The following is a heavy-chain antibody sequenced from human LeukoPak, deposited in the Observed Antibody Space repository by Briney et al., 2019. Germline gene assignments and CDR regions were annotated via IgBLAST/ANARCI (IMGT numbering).Heavy chain of an antibody. CDR2: MFSGGTT. CDR3: ARGAGSGWPLDK. Sequence: TGGSLSLSCAVSGFPVSSNFMSWVRQAPGKGLQSVSIMFSGGTTDYADSVRGRFSISRDSSQNTVSLQMNSLRVEDTAVYYCARGAGSGWPLDKWGEGTLVTVSS. J-gene: IGHJ1*01. V-gene: IGHV3-53*01. D-gene: IGHD6-19*01. CDR1: GFPVSSNF.